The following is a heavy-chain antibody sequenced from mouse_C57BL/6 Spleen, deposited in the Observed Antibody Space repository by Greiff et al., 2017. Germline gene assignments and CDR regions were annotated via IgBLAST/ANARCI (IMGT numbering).Heavy chain of an antibody. V-gene: IGHV3-6*01. J-gene: IGHJ4*01. CDR3: AREGRIITTVVATRAMDY. CDR1: GYSITSGYY. D-gene: IGHD1-1*01. Sequence: VQLQQSGPGLVKPSQSLSLTCSVTGYSITSGYYWNWIRQFPGNKLEWMGYISYDGSNNYNPSLTNRISITRDTSKNQFFLKLNSVTTEATATYYWAREGRIITTVVATRAMDYWGQGTSVTVSS. CDR2: ISYDGSN.